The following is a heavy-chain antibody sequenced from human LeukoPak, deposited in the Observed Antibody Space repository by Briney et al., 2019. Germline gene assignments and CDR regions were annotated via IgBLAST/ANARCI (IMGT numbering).Heavy chain of an antibody. Sequence: GGSLRLSCAGSGFSFSSAWMNWVRQAPGKGLEWVGLIKSNTNGGTTAYAAPVKGRFTISRDDSKNTLYLQMDSLKTEDTGVYYCTTEYWGSNYWGQGTLVTVSS. CDR3: TTEYWGSNY. CDR1: GFSFSSAW. V-gene: IGHV3-15*07. J-gene: IGHJ4*02. D-gene: IGHD7-27*01. CDR2: IKSNTNGGTT.